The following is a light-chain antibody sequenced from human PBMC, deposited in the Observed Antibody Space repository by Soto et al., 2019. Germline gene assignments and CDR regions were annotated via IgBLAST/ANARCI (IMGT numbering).Light chain of an antibody. CDR3: QAFDSSNMA. CDR2: EDN. CDR1: SGSIGSTY. J-gene: IGLJ2*01. V-gene: IGLV6-57*04. Sequence: NFMLTQPHSVSESPGKTVTISCTRSSGSIGSTYVQWYQQRPGSVPTTVIYEDNQRPSGVPVRFSGSIDSSSNSAFLTISGLETEDEADYYCQAFDSSNMAFGGGTKLTVL.